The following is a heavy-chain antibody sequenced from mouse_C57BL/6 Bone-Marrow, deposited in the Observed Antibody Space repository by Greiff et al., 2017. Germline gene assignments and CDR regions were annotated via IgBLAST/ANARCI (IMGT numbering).Heavy chain of an antibody. J-gene: IGHJ2*01. CDR1: GYTFTSYG. V-gene: IGHV1-81*01. D-gene: IGHD2-3*01. CDR3: ALLMGYYFDIDY. Sequence: QVQLKQSGAELARPGASVKLSCKASGYTFTSYGISWVKQRTGQGLEWIGEIYPRSGNTYYNEQFKGKATLTADKSSSTAYLELRSLTSEDSAVYFCALLMGYYFDIDYWGQGTTLTVSS. CDR2: IYPRSGNT.